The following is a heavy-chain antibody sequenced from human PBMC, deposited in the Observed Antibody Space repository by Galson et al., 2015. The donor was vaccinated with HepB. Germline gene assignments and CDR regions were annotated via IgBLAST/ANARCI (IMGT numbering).Heavy chain of an antibody. J-gene: IGHJ4*02. V-gene: IGHV3-30*19. CDR1: GFSFSSYG. CDR3: AREGRTDNYDIRGYYRYFDW. Sequence: SLRLSCAASGFSFSSYGMHWVRQAPGKGLEWAAAISYDGSDKYYGDPVKGRFSVSRDNSKNTLYLQMNSLKTEDTAVYYCAREGRTDNYDIRGYYRYFDWWGQGTLVTVSS. CDR2: ISYDGSDK. D-gene: IGHD3-22*01.